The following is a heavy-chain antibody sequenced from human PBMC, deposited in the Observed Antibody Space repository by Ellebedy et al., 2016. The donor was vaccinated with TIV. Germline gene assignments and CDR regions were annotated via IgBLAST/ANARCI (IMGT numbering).Heavy chain of an antibody. V-gene: IGHV6-1*01. Sequence: SQTLSLTCAISGDSVSNNGVTWNWIRQSPSRGIEWLGRAYYRSTWIYNYAVSVKGRITINPDTSNNPLSLHLNSVTPEDTAVYYCARDPPWCYSCPDVWGQGTTVTVSS. D-gene: IGHD2-8*01. J-gene: IGHJ6*02. CDR3: ARDPPWCYSCPDV. CDR2: AYYRSTWIY. CDR1: GDSVSNNGVT.